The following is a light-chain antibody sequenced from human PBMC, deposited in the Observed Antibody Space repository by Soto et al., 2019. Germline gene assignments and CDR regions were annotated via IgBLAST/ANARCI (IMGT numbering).Light chain of an antibody. V-gene: IGKV3-15*01. J-gene: IGKJ4*01. CDR1: QGVGST. Sequence: EIIMTQSPATLSVSPGERVTLSCRASQGVGSTLAWYRQQPGQAPRLLIYDDYIRASGVTARFSGSGSGTEFTLTISGMQSEEFAVYFCQHYKTWQLAFGRGTKVDIK. CDR2: DDY. CDR3: QHYKTWQLA.